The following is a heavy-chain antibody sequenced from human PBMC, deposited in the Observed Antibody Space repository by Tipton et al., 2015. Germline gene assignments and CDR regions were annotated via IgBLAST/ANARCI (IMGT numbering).Heavy chain of an antibody. D-gene: IGHD4-23*01. CDR2: IQYSGST. Sequence: TLSLTCTVSSDSINKYYWSWIRQPPGKELQWIGYIQYSGSTNYNPSLKSRATISVDTSKTQFSLKMSSVTASDTAVYYCARARVRHGGLFDSWGQGILVTVPS. J-gene: IGHJ4*02. V-gene: IGHV4-59*01. CDR1: SDSINKYY. CDR3: ARARVRHGGLFDS.